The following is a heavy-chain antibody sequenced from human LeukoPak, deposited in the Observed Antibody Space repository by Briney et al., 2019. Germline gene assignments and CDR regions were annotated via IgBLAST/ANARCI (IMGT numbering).Heavy chain of an antibody. Sequence: SVKDSCKASGGTFSNYAISGVRQDPGQGLEWVGRVITILGITNYTQKCPGRVTITTVKYTSTTYMELRSQRSKDTDVYVCATTEGSVITDFEYWGQGTRVTVSS. J-gene: IGHJ4*01. D-gene: IGHD2/OR15-2a*01. CDR1: GGTFSNYA. CDR3: ATTEGSVITDFEY. CDR2: VITILGIT. V-gene: IGHV1-69*04.